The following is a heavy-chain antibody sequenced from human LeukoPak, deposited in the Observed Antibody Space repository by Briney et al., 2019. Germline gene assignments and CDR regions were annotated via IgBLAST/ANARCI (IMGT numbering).Heavy chain of an antibody. Sequence: GGTLRLSCAASGFTFSSYAMSWVRQAPGKGLEWVSAISGSGGSTYYADSVKGRFTISRDNSKNTLYLQMNSLRAEDTAVYYCARGYYYDSSGYFDYWGQGTLVTVSS. V-gene: IGHV3-23*01. J-gene: IGHJ4*02. CDR3: ARGYYYDSSGYFDY. CDR1: GFTFSSYA. CDR2: ISGSGGST. D-gene: IGHD3-22*01.